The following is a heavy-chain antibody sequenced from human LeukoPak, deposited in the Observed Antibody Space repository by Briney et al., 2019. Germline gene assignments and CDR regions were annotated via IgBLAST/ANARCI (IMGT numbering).Heavy chain of an antibody. CDR2: INHSGST. CDR1: GGSFSGYY. CDR3: ARAPLVGATSSYYYYGMDV. D-gene: IGHD1-26*01. V-gene: IGHV4-34*01. Sequence: PSETLSLTCAVYGGSFSGYYWSWIRQPPGKGLEWIGEINHSGSTNYNPSLKSRVTISVDTSKNQFSLKLSSVTAADTAVYYCARAPLVGATSSYYYYGMDVWGQGTTVTVSS. J-gene: IGHJ6*02.